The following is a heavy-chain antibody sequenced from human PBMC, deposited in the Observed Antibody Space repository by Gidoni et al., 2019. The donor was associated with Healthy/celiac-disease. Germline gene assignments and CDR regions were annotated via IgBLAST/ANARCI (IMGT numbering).Heavy chain of an antibody. CDR1: GGPFSSYA. D-gene: IGHD4-17*01. V-gene: IGHV1-69*01. J-gene: IGHJ4*02. Sequence: QVQLVQSGAEVKKPGASGKVSCKASGGPFSSYANSWVRQAPGQGLEWMGGIIPIFGTANYAQKFQGRVTITADESTSTAYMELSSLRSEDTAVYYCARVVNYGDYVGYFDYWGQGTLVTVSS. CDR3: ARVVNYGDYVGYFDY. CDR2: IIPIFGTA.